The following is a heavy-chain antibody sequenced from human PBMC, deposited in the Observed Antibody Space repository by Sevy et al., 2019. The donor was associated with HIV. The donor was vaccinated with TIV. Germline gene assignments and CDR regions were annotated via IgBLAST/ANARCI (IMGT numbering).Heavy chain of an antibody. D-gene: IGHD6-13*01. V-gene: IGHV1-2*02. CDR1: GYTFTGYY. J-gene: IGHJ5*02. CDR3: ARDRVYLFGIAALGTSTRNWFDP. CDR2: INPNSGGT. Sequence: ASVKVSCKASGYTFTGYYMYWVRQAPGQGLEWMGWINPNSGGTKYAQKFQGRVTMTRDTSISTAYMELSRLRSDDTAVYYCARDRVYLFGIAALGTSTRNWFDPWGQGTLVTVSS.